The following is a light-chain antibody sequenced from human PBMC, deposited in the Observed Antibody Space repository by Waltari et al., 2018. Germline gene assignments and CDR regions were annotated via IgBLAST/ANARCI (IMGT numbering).Light chain of an antibody. CDR3: QSFDNMLSGGVV. J-gene: IGLJ2*01. V-gene: IGLV1-40*01. CDR1: TPTTGAGHD. CDR2: GNN. Sequence: QSVLTQPPSVSGTPGQRVTISCSGSTPTTGAGHDVHWSQHLPGTAPKLLIYGNNNRPSGVPDRFSGSKSGTSASLAITGLQADDEADYFCQSFDNMLSGGVVFGGGTKLAVL.